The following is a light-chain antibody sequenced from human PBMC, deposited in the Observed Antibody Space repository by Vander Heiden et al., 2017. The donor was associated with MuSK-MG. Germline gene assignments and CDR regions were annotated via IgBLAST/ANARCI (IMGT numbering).Light chain of an antibody. V-gene: IGLV2-23*02. J-gene: IGLJ2*01. CDR1: SSDVGDYNL. CDR3: CSYAGYNSMI. CDR2: DVT. Sequence: HSALPQPASVSGSPGQSLTISCTGASSDVGDYNLVSWHQQDPGKAPKLIIHDVTERPSGISNRFSGSKSGATASLTISGLQAEDEADYYCCSYAGYNSMIFGGGTKLTVL.